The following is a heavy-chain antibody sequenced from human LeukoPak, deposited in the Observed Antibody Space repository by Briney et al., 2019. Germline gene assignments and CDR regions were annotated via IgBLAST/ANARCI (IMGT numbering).Heavy chain of an antibody. CDR1: GGSITSSSYY. V-gene: IGHV4-39*01. CDR2: IYYTGGT. CDR3: ARGDPGIDY. J-gene: IGHJ4*02. D-gene: IGHD1-26*01. Sequence: SETLSLTCSVSGGSITSSSYYWSWIRQPPEKGLEWIGSIYYTGGTYYSPSLKSRVTISVDTSKNQLSLKLSSVTAADTAVYYCARGDPGIDYWGQGTLVTVSS.